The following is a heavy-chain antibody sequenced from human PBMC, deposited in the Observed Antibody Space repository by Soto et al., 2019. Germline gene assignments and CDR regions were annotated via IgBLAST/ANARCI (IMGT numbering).Heavy chain of an antibody. CDR1: GFSLSTSGLG. CDR3: AHRPSGWYLFDY. J-gene: IGHJ4*02. V-gene: IGHV2-5*01. CDR2: IYWNDDK. D-gene: IGHD6-19*01. Sequence: QITLKESGPTLVRPTQTLTLTCTFSGFSLSTSGLGVGWIRQPPGKALEWLALIYWNDDKRYSPSLKARLTITKATSNNQVVLTMTNMDPVDTATYYCAHRPSGWYLFDYWGQGTLVTVSS.